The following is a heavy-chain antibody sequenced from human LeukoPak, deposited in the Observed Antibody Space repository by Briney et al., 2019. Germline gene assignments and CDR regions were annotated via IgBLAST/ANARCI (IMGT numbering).Heavy chain of an antibody. CDR2: ISGDGGST. CDR1: GFTFDDYA. V-gene: IGHV3-43*02. CDR3: AKDYCSGGSCYRDY. J-gene: IGHJ4*02. D-gene: IGHD2-15*01. Sequence: GGSLRLSCAASGFTFDDYAMHWVRQAPGKGLEWVSLISGDGGSTYYAASVKGRFTISRDNSKNSLYLQMNSLRPEDTALYYCAKDYCSGGSCYRDYWGQGTLVTVSS.